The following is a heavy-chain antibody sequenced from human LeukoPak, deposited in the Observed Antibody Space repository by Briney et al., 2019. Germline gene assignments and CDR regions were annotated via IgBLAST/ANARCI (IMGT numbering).Heavy chain of an antibody. J-gene: IGHJ3*01. D-gene: IGHD3-16*02. V-gene: IGHV4-59*08. CDR2: IYYSGST. CDR3: ARSRRIGGVIVPGRSHNLPST. Sequence: SETLSLTCTVSSASITSYYWSWIRQPPGQGLEWIGQIYYSGSTNYNPSLKSRVTISIDTSENQVSLKLSSVTAADTAVYYCARSRRIGGVIVPGRSHNLPSTWGQGTMVTVSS. CDR1: SASITSYY.